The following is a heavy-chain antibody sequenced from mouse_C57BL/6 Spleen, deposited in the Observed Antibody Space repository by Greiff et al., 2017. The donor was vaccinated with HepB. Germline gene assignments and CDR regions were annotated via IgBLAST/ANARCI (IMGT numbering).Heavy chain of an antibody. J-gene: IGHJ1*03. V-gene: IGHV1-64*01. Sequence: VQLQQPGAELVKPGASVKLSCKASGYTFTSYWMHWVKQRPGQGLEWIGMIHPNSGSTNYNEKFKSKATLTVDQSSSTAYMQLSSLTSEDSAVYYCARIFPSRSSGWYFDVWGTGTTVTVSS. D-gene: IGHD3-1*01. CDR1: GYTFTSYW. CDR2: IHPNSGST. CDR3: ARIFPSRSSGWYFDV.